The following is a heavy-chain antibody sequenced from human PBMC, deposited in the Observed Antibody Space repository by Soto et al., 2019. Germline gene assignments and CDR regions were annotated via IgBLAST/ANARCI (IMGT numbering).Heavy chain of an antibody. CDR2: IGWNSGSI. J-gene: IGHJ4*02. V-gene: IGHV3-9*01. CDR3: AKDISDYYDSSGYYGFFDY. D-gene: IGHD3-22*01. CDR1: GFTFDDYA. Sequence: GGSLRLSCAASGFTFDDYAMHWVRQAPGKGLEWVAGIGWNSGSIGYADSVKGRFTISRDNAKRSLYLQMNSLRAEDTALYYCAKDISDYYDSSGYYGFFDYWGQGTLVTVSS.